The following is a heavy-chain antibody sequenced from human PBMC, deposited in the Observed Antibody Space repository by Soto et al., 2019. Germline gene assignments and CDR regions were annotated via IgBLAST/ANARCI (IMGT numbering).Heavy chain of an antibody. V-gene: IGHV1-18*04. CDR3: ASFSGGVYNTYYFYYGMDV. CDR2: ITTYNGNT. J-gene: IGHJ6*01. D-gene: IGHD2-15*01. Sequence: GASVKVSCKASGYSFTSYGISWVRQAPGQGLDWMGWITTYNGNTKYAQDLQGRVTMTTDTSTSTAYMELRSLRSDDTAVYYCASFSGGVYNTYYFYYGMDVWGQGNTVTVSS. CDR1: GYSFTSYG.